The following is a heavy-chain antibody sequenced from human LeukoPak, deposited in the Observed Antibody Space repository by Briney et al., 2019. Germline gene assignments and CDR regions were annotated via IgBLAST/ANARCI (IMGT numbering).Heavy chain of an antibody. CDR1: GFSLSTSGMC. CDR3: ARTAGGNSYFYYMDV. CDR2: IDWDDDK. D-gene: IGHD4-23*01. Sequence: SGPTLANPTQPLTLTCTFSGFSLSTSGMCVSWIRQPPGKALEWLALIDWDDDKYYSTYLKTRLTISKDTSKNQVVLTMTNVNPEDTATYYCARTAGGNSYFYYMDVWVKGTTVTVSS. J-gene: IGHJ6*03. V-gene: IGHV2-70*01.